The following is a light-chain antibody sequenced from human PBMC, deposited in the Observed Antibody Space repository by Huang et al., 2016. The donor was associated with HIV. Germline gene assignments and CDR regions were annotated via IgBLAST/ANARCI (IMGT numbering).Light chain of an antibody. V-gene: IGKV3-15*01. CDR1: ASVSSS. Sequence: EILMTQSPGTLSVSPGERVTLSCSANASVSSSLAWYQQISGQAPRLLIYDASTRATGIPARFSGSGSGTNVTLTISSLQSEDFAVYYCQQYNDWPLITFGQGTRLDIK. CDR3: QQYNDWPLIT. CDR2: DAS. J-gene: IGKJ5*01.